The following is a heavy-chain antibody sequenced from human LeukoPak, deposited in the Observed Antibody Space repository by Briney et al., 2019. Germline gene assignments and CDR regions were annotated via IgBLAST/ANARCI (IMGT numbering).Heavy chain of an antibody. CDR1: GGSFSGYY. D-gene: IGHD3-9*01. V-gene: IGHV4-34*01. CDR2: INHSGST. CDR3: ARAGDFDNLDY. J-gene: IGHJ4*02. Sequence: SETLSLTCAVYGGSFSGYYWSWIRQPPGKGLEWIGEINHSGSTNYNPSLKSRVTISVDTSKNQFSLKLSSVTAADTAVYYCARAGDFDNLDYWGQGTLVTVSS.